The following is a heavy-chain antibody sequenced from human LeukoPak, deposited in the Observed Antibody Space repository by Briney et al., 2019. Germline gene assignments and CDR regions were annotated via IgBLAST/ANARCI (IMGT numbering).Heavy chain of an antibody. J-gene: IGHJ3*02. CDR1: GFTFSNYA. V-gene: IGHV3-30-3*01. CDR3: AGAGPNDAFDI. D-gene: IGHD1-1*01. CDR2: ISYDGSNK. Sequence: GSLRLSCAASGFTFSNYAIHWVRQAPGKGLEWVAVISYDGSNKYYADSVKGRFTISRDNSKNTLYLQMNSLRAEDTAVYYCAGAGPNDAFDIWGQGTMVTVSS.